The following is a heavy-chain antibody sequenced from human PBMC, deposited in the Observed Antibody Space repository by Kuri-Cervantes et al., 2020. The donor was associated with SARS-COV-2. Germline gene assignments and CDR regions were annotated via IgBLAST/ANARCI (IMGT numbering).Heavy chain of an antibody. J-gene: IGHJ3*02. D-gene: IGHD5-24*01. Sequence: GSLRLSCAVSGYSISSGYYWGWIRQPPGKGLEWIGSIYHSGSTNYNPSLKSRVTISVDTSKNQFSLKLSSVTAADTAVYYCARRDGGLGGWAFDIWGQGTMVTVSS. CDR1: GYSISSGYY. V-gene: IGHV4-38-2*01. CDR2: IYHSGST. CDR3: ARRDGGLGGWAFDI.